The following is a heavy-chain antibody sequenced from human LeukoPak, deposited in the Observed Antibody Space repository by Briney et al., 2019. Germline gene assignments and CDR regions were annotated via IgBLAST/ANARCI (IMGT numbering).Heavy chain of an antibody. J-gene: IGHJ6*04. Sequence: GGSLRLSCAASGFTFSDTWMHWVRQAPGEGLVWVSRIRSDGSDTRYAESVKGRFTISRDNAKNTLYLQMNSLRAEDTAVYYCAELGITMIGGVWGKGTTVIISS. CDR1: GFTFSDTW. CDR2: IRSDGSDT. V-gene: IGHV3-74*01. CDR3: AELGITMIGGV. D-gene: IGHD3-10*02.